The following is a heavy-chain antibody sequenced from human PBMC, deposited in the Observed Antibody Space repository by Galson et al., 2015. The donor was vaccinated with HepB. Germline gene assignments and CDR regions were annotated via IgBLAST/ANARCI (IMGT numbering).Heavy chain of an antibody. CDR2: IYSGGST. J-gene: IGHJ4*02. Sequence: SCAVSGFTVYNNYMSWVRQAPGKGLEWVSLIYSGGSTHYADSVKGRFTISRDKSKNTLYLEMNSLKPEDTAVYYCARDPPGVAAAGSGYWGQGTLVTVSS. CDR3: ARDPPGVAAAGSGY. V-gene: IGHV3-66*02. CDR1: GFTVYNNY. D-gene: IGHD6-13*01.